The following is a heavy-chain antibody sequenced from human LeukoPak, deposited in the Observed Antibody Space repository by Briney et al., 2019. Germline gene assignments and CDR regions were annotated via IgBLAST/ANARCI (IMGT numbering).Heavy chain of an antibody. V-gene: IGHV3-30*03. CDR2: ISYDGRNK. D-gene: IGHD3-3*01. Sequence: GGSLRLSCAASGFTFKFYVMHWVRQAPGKGLEWVALISYDGRNKYYADSVNGRFTISRDNSKNTLYLQMNRLRAEDTAVYYCARGGGITIFGVVIDFIDYWGQGTLVTVSS. CDR3: ARGGGITIFGVVIDFIDY. CDR1: GFTFKFYV. J-gene: IGHJ4*02.